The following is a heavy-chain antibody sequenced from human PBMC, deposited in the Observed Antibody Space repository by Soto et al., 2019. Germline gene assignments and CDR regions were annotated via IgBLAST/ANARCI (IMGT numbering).Heavy chain of an antibody. CDR3: ARLGAYYKSLDP. V-gene: IGHV4-59*08. Sequence: PSETLSLTCTVSGASIINYYWAWIRQSPGGGLESIGYVSNTATTTYNPSLKNRVTISLETSKSQLSLRLDSVTAADTAVYYCARLGAYYKSLDPWGPGTLVTVSS. CDR2: VSNTATT. D-gene: IGHD2-21*01. CDR1: GASIINYY. J-gene: IGHJ5*02.